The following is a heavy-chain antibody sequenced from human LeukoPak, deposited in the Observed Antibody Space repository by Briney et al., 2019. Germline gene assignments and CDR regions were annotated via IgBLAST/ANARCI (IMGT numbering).Heavy chain of an antibody. J-gene: IGHJ4*02. D-gene: IGHD6-6*01. V-gene: IGHV4-59*01. CDR2: IYYSGGT. CDR1: GASINSYY. CDR3: ARIQYSSSSPFDY. Sequence: SETLSLTCTVSGASINSYYWSWIRQPPGKGLEWIGYIYYSGGTNYNPSLKSRVTISVDTSKNQFSLKLSSVTAADTAVYYCARIQYSSSSPFDYWGQGTLVTVSS.